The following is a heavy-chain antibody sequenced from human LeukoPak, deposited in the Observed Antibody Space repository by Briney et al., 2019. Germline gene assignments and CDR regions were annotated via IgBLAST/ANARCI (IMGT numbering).Heavy chain of an antibody. D-gene: IGHD6-13*01. V-gene: IGHV4-4*07. CDR1: GGSFSGYY. J-gene: IGHJ6*03. CDR3: AREGGDSSSWFLTDFGDIYYYMDV. Sequence: PSETLSLTCDVYGGSFSGYYWSWIRQPAGKGLEWIGRIYTRVSTNNNPSLKSRVTMSVETSSNQFSLKVIPVAAADMAVYYCAREGGDSSSWFLTDFGDIYYYMDVWGKGTTVTISS. CDR2: IYTRVST.